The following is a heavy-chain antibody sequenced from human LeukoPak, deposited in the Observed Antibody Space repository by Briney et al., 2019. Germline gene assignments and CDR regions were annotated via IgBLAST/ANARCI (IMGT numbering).Heavy chain of an antibody. CDR3: ARAFGCSAGSCYRFFDY. J-gene: IGHJ4*02. D-gene: IGHD2-15*01. V-gene: IGHV3-30-3*01. CDR1: GFTFSSYA. CDR2: ISYDGSNK. Sequence: GGSLRLSCAASGFTFSSYAMHWVRQAPGKGLEWVAVISYDGSNKYYADSVKGRFTISRDNSKNTLYLQMNSLRAEDTAVYYCARAFGCSAGSCYRFFDYWGQGILVTVSS.